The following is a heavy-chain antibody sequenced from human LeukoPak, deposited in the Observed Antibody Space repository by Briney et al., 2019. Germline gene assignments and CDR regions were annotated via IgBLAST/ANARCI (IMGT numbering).Heavy chain of an antibody. CDR1: GYTFTSYG. CDR3: AREMDSYTAMVYTLDY. V-gene: IGHV1-18*04. D-gene: IGHD5-18*01. CDR2: ISAYNGNT. Sequence: GASVKVSCKASGYTFTSYGISWVRQAPGQGLEWMGWISAYNGNTNYAQKLQSRVTMTTDTSTSTAYMELRSLRSDDTAVYYCAREMDSYTAMVYTLDYWGQGTLVTVSS. J-gene: IGHJ4*02.